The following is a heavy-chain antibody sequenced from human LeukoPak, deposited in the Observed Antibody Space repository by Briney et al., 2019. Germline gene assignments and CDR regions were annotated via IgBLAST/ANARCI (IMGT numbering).Heavy chain of an antibody. CDR2: IHYSGST. CDR1: GGSISSSSYY. CDR3: ASSLRTMVRGVIGYYYGMDV. D-gene: IGHD3-10*01. Sequence: SETLSLTCTVSGGSISSSSYYWGWIRQPPGKGLEWIGSIHYSGSTYYNPSLKSRVTISVDPSKNQFSLKLSSVTAADTAVYYCASSLRTMVRGVIGYYYGMDVWGQGTTVTVSS. J-gene: IGHJ6*02. V-gene: IGHV4-39*01.